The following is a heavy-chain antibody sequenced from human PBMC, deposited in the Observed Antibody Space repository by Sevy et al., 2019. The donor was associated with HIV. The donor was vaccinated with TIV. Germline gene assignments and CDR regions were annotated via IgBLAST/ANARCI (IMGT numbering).Heavy chain of an antibody. J-gene: IGHJ4*02. D-gene: IGHD6-13*01. CDR3: ARVLAAAFLD. V-gene: IGHV3-48*01. CDR1: GFTFSSYS. CDR2: ISSSSTI. Sequence: GGSLRLSCAASGFTFSSYSMNWVRQAPGKGLEWVSYISSSSTIYYADSVKGRFTISRDNAKNSLYLQMNSLRAEDTAVYYCARVLAAAFLDWGQGTLVTVSS.